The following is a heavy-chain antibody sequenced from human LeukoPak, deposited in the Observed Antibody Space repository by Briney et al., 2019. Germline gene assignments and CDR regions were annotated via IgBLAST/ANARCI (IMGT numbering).Heavy chain of an antibody. CDR2: INPNSGGT. V-gene: IGHV1-2*02. J-gene: IGHJ4*02. D-gene: IGHD3-10*01. Sequence: GASVKVSCKASGYTFTGYYMYWVRQAPGQGLEWMGWINPNSGGTNYAQKFQGRVTMTRDTSISTAYMELSRLRSDDTAVYYCARVVGYYGSGSYYNYPDYWGQGTLVTVSS. CDR1: GYTFTGYY. CDR3: ARVVGYYGSGSYYNYPDY.